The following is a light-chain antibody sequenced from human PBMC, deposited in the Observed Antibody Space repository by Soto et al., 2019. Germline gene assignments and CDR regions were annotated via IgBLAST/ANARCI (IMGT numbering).Light chain of an antibody. CDR2: GAS. Sequence: EIVLTQSPATLSLSPGERATLSCRASQSVSSYLAWYQKKPGQAPRLLIYGASSRATGIPDRFSGSGSGTDFTLTISRLEPEDFAVYYCHQYGSSYPFGGGTKVDI. CDR1: QSVSSY. CDR3: HQYGSSYP. J-gene: IGKJ4*01. V-gene: IGKV3-20*01.